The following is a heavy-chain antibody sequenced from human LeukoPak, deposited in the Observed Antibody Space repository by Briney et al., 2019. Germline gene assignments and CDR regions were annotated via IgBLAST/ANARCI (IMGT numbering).Heavy chain of an antibody. Sequence: SETLSLTCTVSGGSLRSYYWSWIRQPPGKGLEWIGYIYYTGSTNYNPSLNSRVTFSLDTSKNQFSLDLSSVTAADTAMYYCARLYGSTWGYFDFWGREPWSTSPQ. CDR1: GGSLRSYY. D-gene: IGHD6-13*01. CDR2: IYYTGST. J-gene: IGHJ4*02. CDR3: ARLYGSTWGYFDF. V-gene: IGHV4-59*08.